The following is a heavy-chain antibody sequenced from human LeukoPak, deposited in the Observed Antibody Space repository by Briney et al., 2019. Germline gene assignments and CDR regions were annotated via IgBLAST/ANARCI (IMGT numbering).Heavy chain of an antibody. J-gene: IGHJ5*02. CDR3: AKDLMTTVTTPHNWFDP. V-gene: IGHV3-23*01. CDR2: ISSSGDST. D-gene: IGHD4-17*01. CDR1: EFTFSSYA. Sequence: PGGSLRLSCAASEFTFSSYAMSWVRQAPGKGLEWVSTISSSGDSTYYVDSVKGRFTISRDNSKNTLYLQMNSLRAEDTAVYYCAKDLMTTVTTPHNWFDPWGQGTLVTVSS.